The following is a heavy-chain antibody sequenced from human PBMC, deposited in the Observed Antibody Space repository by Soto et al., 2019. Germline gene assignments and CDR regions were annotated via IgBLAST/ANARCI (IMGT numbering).Heavy chain of an antibody. CDR2: ISYDGTNK. Sequence: PVGSLRLSCTASGFTFSSYAMHWVRQPPGKGLEWVAVISYDGTNKYYPDSVKGRFTISRDNSKNTLYLQMNSLRTEDTAVYYCARAPCSSISCYPSNWFDPWGQGTLVTVSS. V-gene: IGHV3-30-3*01. J-gene: IGHJ5*02. CDR1: GFTFSSYA. CDR3: ARAPCSSISCYPSNWFDP. D-gene: IGHD2-2*01.